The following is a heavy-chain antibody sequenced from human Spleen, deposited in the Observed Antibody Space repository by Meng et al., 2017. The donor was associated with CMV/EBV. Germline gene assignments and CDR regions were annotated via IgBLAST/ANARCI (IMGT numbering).Heavy chain of an antibody. CDR2: ICSGDST. CDR3: AQYSNSFESSDN. V-gene: IGHV3-53*01. J-gene: IGHJ4*02. CDR1: GFTVSIGH. D-gene: IGHD6-13*01. Sequence: GESLKISCAASGFTVSIGHMNWVRQAPGKGLEWVSVICSGDSTDYADSVKGRFTISRDSSMNTLYLQMNSLRAEDTAVYFCAQYSNSFESSDNWGQGTLVTVSS.